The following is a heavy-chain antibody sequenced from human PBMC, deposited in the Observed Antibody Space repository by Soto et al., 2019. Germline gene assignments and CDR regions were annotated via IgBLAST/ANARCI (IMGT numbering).Heavy chain of an antibody. CDR3: ARVFWSGYYYWFDP. CDR2: IIPILGIA. CDR1: GGTFSSYT. Sequence: SVKVSCKASGGTFSSYTISWVRQAPGQGLEWMGRIIPILGIANYAQKFQGRVTITADKSTSTAYMELSSLRSEDTAVYYCARVFWSGYYYWFDPWGQGTLVTVSS. J-gene: IGHJ5*02. V-gene: IGHV1-69*02. D-gene: IGHD3-3*01.